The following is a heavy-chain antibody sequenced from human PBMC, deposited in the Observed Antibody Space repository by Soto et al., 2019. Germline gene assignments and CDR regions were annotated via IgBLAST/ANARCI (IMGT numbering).Heavy chain of an antibody. V-gene: IGHV3-23*01. Sequence: PXGSLRLSCSASGFTFSSYAMSWVRQAPGKGLDWVSGISGSGGSTYYADSVKGRFTVSRDNSKNTLYLQMNSLRAEDTAVYTCAKDSLGGGLHLGPQNYYGLDVWGQGTTVTVSS. CDR2: ISGSGGST. J-gene: IGHJ6*02. D-gene: IGHD3-16*01. CDR3: AKDSLGGGLHLGPQNYYGLDV. CDR1: GFTFSSYA.